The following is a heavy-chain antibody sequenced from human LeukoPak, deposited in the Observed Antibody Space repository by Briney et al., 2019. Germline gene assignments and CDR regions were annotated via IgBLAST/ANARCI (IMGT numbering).Heavy chain of an antibody. CDR1: GFTFGDHA. D-gene: IGHD5-18*01. CDR3: SRGPIQLWLHNAMDV. J-gene: IGHJ6*02. Sequence: GGSLRLSCTASGFTFGDHAMSWVRQAPGKGLEWVGFIRSKAYRGTTEYAASVKGRFTISRDDSKSIAYLQMNSLKTEDTAVYYCSRGPIQLWLHNAMDVWGQGTTVTVSS. V-gene: IGHV3-49*04. CDR2: IRSKAYRGTT.